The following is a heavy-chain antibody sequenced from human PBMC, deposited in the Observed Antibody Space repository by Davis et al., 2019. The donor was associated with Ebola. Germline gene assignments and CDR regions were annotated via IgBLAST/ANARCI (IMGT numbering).Heavy chain of an antibody. V-gene: IGHV3-33*01. D-gene: IGHD3-10*01. J-gene: IGHJ4*02. CDR2: IWYDGSNK. CDR1: GFTFSSYG. CDR3: ARGYGSGRHFDY. Sequence: GESLKISCAASGFTFSSYGMHWVRQAPGKGLEWVAVIWYDGSNKYYADSVKGRFTISRDNSKNTLYLQMNSLRADDTAVYYCARGYGSGRHFDYWGQGTLVTVSS.